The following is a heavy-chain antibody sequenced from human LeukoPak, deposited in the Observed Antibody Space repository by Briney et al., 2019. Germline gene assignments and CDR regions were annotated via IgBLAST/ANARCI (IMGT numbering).Heavy chain of an antibody. CDR3: ARSYSGYDFVNGY. V-gene: IGHV3-21*01. CDR2: ISSSSSYI. J-gene: IGHJ4*02. CDR1: GFTFSSYA. Sequence: GKSLRLSCAASGFTFSSYAMNWVRQAPGKGLEWVSSISSSSSYIYYADSVKGRFTISRDNAKNSLYLQMNSLRAEDTAVYYCARSYSGYDFVNGYWGQGTLVTVSS. D-gene: IGHD5-12*01.